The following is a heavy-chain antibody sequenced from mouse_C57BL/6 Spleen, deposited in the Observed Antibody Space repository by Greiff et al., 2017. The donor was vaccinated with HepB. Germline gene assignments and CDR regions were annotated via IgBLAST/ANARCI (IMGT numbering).Heavy chain of an antibody. D-gene: IGHD1-1*01. CDR2: ISDGGSYT. V-gene: IGHV5-4*03. Sequence: DVKLVESGGGLVKPGGSLKLSCAASGFTFSSYAMSWVRQTPEKRLEWVATISDGGSYTYYPDNVKGRFTISRDNAKNNLYLQMSHLKSEDTAMYYCASYYYGSSYWYFDVWGTGTTVTVSS. CDR3: ASYYYGSSYWYFDV. CDR1: GFTFSSYA. J-gene: IGHJ1*03.